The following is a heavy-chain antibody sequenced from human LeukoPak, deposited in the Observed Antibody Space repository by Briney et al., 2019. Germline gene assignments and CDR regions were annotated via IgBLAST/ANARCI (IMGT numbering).Heavy chain of an antibody. CDR2: ISSSGSTI. CDR1: GFTFSSYG. V-gene: IGHV3-48*04. D-gene: IGHD5-18*01. Sequence: GGSLRLSCAASGFTFSSYGMHWIRQAPGKGLEWVSYISSSGSTIYYADSVKGRFTISRDNAKNSLYLQMNSLRAEDTAVYYCASGGYSYGFRPVDYWGQGTLVTVSS. CDR3: ASGGYSYGFRPVDY. J-gene: IGHJ4*02.